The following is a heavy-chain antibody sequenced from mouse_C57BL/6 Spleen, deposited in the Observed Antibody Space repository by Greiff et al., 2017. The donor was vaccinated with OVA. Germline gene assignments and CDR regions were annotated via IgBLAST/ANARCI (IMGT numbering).Heavy chain of an antibody. CDR2: IYPGDGDT. D-gene: IGHD2-1*01. CDR3: ARGDYGNFDD. Sequence: QVQLQQSGPELVKPGASVKISCKASGYAFSSSWMNWVKQRPGKGLEWIGRIYPGDGDTNYNGKFKGKATLTADKSSSTAYMQLSSLTSEDSAVYFCARGDYGNFDDWGQGTSVTVSS. J-gene: IGHJ4*01. V-gene: IGHV1-82*01. CDR1: GYAFSSSW.